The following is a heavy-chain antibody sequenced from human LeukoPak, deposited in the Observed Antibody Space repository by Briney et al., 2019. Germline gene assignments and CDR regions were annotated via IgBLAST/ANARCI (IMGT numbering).Heavy chain of an antibody. V-gene: IGHV1-46*01. D-gene: IGHD6-25*01. CDR1: GYSFTNYH. CDR2: INPSGVST. Sequence: GASVKVSSKASGYSFTNYHMHWVRQAPGQGLEWMGVINPSGVSTSHAQKFQGRVTMTSDTSTNTVYMEQSSLRSEDTAVYSCARGRYSSDFFDYWGQGTLVTVSS. J-gene: IGHJ4*02. CDR3: ARGRYSSDFFDY.